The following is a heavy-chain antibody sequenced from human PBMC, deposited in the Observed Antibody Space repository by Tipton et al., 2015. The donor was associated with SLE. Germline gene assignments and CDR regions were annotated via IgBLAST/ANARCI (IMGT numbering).Heavy chain of an antibody. D-gene: IGHD3-3*02. Sequence: SLRLSCAVSGFTFDDYAMHWVRQGPGKGLEWVSGISWNNGIVAYADSVKGRFTISRDSAKNSLYLQMNSLRAEDTALYYCAKVSRAFHFSYYMDVWGKGTTVTVSS. J-gene: IGHJ6*03. CDR2: ISWNNGIV. CDR3: AKVSRAFHFSYYMDV. CDR1: GFTFDDYA. V-gene: IGHV3-9*01.